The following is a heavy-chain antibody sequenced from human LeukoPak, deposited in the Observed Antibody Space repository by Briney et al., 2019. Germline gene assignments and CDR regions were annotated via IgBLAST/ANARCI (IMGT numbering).Heavy chain of an antibody. CDR1: GGSISSGSYS. CDR2: IYTSGST. V-gene: IGHV4-61*02. CDR3: ARDSGIAAAGFDY. J-gene: IGHJ4*02. D-gene: IGHD6-13*01. Sequence: SQTLSLTCTVSGGSISSGSYSWSWIRQPAGKGLEWIGRIYTSGSTNYNPSLKSRVTISVDTSKNQFSLKLSSVTAADTAVYYCARDSGIAAAGFDYWGQGTLVTVSS.